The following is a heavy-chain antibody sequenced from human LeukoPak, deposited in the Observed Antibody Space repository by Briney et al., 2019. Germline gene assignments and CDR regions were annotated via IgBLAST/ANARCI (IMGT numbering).Heavy chain of an antibody. V-gene: IGHV3-43*02. Sequence: PGGSLRLSCAASGFTFDDYAMHWVRQAPGKGLEWVSLISGDGGSTYYADSVKGRFTTSRDNSKNSLYLQMNSLRTEDTALYYCAKDINRYCSGGSCYSQFDYWGQGTLVTVSS. J-gene: IGHJ4*02. CDR1: GFTFDDYA. D-gene: IGHD2-15*01. CDR3: AKDINRYCSGGSCYSQFDY. CDR2: ISGDGGST.